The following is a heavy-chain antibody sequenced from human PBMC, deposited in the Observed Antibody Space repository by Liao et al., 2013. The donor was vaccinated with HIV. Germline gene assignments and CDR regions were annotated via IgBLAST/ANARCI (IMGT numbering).Heavy chain of an antibody. Sequence: QVQLQQWGAGLLKPSATLSLTCAVYGGSFSAYYWSWIRQPPGKGLEWIGEINHSGSTNYNPSLKSRVTISVDTSMNQFSLKVSSVTAADTAVYYCARGAGYSYGRRMDIWGQGTMVTVSS. CDR1: GGSFSAYY. J-gene: IGHJ3*02. CDR2: INHSGST. V-gene: IGHV4-34*01. D-gene: IGHD5-18*01. CDR3: ARGAGYSYGRRMDI.